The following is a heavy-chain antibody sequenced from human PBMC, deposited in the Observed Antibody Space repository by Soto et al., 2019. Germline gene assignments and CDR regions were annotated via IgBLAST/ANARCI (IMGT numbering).Heavy chain of an antibody. CDR3: ARSIYGDYTYYYHGLDV. V-gene: IGHV1-69*02. CDR2: IIPINGIT. CDR1: GGTFSSYT. Sequence: GASVKVSCKASGGTFSSYTISWVRQAPGQGLEWMGRIIPINGITNYAQKVQGRVTITTDTSTSTAYMELRSLRSDDTAVYYCARSIYGDYTYYYHGLDVWGRGTTVTVSS. J-gene: IGHJ6*02. D-gene: IGHD4-17*01.